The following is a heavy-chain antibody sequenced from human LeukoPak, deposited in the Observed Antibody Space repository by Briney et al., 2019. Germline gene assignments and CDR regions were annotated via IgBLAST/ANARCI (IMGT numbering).Heavy chain of an antibody. CDR3: ARSFDYGDYYYYYGMDV. V-gene: IGHV3-30-3*01. J-gene: IGHJ6*02. CDR2: ISYDGSNK. Sequence: HPGKSLRLSCAASGFTFSSYAMHWVRQAPGKGLEWVAVISYDGSNKYYADSVKGRFTISRDNSKNTLYLQMNSLRAEDTAVYYCARSFDYGDYYYYYGMDVWGQGTTVTVSS. CDR1: GFTFSSYA. D-gene: IGHD4-17*01.